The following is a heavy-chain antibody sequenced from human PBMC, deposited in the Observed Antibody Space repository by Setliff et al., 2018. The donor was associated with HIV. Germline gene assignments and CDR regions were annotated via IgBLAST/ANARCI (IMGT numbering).Heavy chain of an antibody. CDR3: AHGRIAAADPGYFDL. CDR1: GFSLSTSGVG. J-gene: IGHJ2*01. CDR2: IYWDDDK. Sequence: GPTLVNPTQTLTLTCTFSGFSLSTSGVGVGWIRQPPGKAPEWLALIYWDDDKFYNPSLESRLTITKDTSKNRVVLTMTNLDPVDTATYFCAHGRIAAADPGYFDLWVPETLLVTVSS. D-gene: IGHD6-13*01. V-gene: IGHV2-5*02.